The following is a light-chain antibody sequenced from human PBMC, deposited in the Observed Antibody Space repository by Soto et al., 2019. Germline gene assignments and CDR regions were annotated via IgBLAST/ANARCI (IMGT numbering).Light chain of an antibody. CDR3: QQYDKLPLT. CDR2: DAS. J-gene: IGKJ4*01. V-gene: IGKV1-33*01. Sequence: DIQMTQSPSSLSASVGDRVTISCQASQHINNYLNWYQRKPGDAPKLLIYDASRLQPGVPSRFRGRGYGTHCTFTISSLQPEDIATYYCQQYDKLPLTFGGGTKVHIK. CDR1: QHINNY.